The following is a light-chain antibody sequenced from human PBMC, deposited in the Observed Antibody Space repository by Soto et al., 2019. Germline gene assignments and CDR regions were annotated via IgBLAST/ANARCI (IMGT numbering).Light chain of an antibody. V-gene: IGKV2-30*01. CDR2: KVS. CDR3: MQGTHWPLYT. CDR1: QSLVYSDGNTY. Sequence: DVVMTQSPLSLPVTLGQPASISCRSSQSLVYSDGNTYLSWFQQRPGQSPRRLIYKVSNRDSGVPDRFSGSVSGTDFTLKISRVEAEDVGVYYCMQGTHWPLYTFGQGTKLEIK. J-gene: IGKJ2*01.